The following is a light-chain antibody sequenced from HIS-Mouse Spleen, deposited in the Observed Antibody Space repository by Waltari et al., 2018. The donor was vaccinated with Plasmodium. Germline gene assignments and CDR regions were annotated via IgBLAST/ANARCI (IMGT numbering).Light chain of an antibody. V-gene: IGLV2-23*03. CDR2: EGS. CDR3: CSYAGSSTFV. CDR1: SSDVGSYNL. J-gene: IGLJ3*02. Sequence: QSALTQPASVSGSPGQSITISCTGTSSDVGSYNLVSWYHQHPGKAPKLMIYEGSKRPSGVSNRFPGSKAGNTASLTISGLQAEDEADYYCCSYAGSSTFVFGGGTKLTVL.